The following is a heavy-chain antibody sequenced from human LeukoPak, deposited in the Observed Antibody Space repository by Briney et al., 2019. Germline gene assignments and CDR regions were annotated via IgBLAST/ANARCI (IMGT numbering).Heavy chain of an antibody. Sequence: SVKVSCKASGGTFSSYAISWVRQAPGQGLEWMGGIIPIFGTASYAQKFQGRVTITADESTSTAYMELSSLRSEDTAVYYCAREPLTFYYDSSPNAFDIWGQGTMVTVSS. CDR1: GGTFSSYA. CDR3: AREPLTFYYDSSPNAFDI. J-gene: IGHJ3*02. CDR2: IIPIFGTA. D-gene: IGHD3-22*01. V-gene: IGHV1-69*13.